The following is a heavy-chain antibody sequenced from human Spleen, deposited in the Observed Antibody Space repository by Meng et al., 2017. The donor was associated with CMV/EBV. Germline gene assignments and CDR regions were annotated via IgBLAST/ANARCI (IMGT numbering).Heavy chain of an antibody. Sequence: SSVRVSGMASGGIFSNYAFSWVRQAPGQGLEWMGGIIPIFGTPYYAQKFQGRVTITTDESTSTAYMELSSLTSEDTAVYYCASSYSRWGQGTLVTVSS. J-gene: IGHJ4*02. CDR1: GGIFSNYA. CDR2: IIPIFGTP. D-gene: IGHD2-15*01. V-gene: IGHV1-69*05. CDR3: ASSYSR.